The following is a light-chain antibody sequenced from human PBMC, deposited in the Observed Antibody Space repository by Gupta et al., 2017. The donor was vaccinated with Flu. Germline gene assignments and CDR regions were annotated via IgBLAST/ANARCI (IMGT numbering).Light chain of an antibody. J-gene: IGKJ1*01. V-gene: IGKV3-20*01. CDR2: GAS. CDR1: QSFASNF. Sequence: EVLLTQSPGTLSLSPGQRATLFCRASQSFASNFLAWYQQKPGQAPRLLIHGASSRATGIPDRFSGSGSGTDFTLTISRLEPEDFAVYFCQYYGSSPGAFGQGSKVEIK. CDR3: QYYGSSPGA.